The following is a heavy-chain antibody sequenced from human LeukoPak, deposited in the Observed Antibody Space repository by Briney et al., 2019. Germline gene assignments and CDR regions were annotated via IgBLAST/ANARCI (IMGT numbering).Heavy chain of an antibody. V-gene: IGHV1-69*06. CDR3: ARCSPGDSSNFYAVLQY. CDR2: IIPVFGTT. CDR1: GGTFSSYA. D-gene: IGHD3-22*01. J-gene: IGHJ4*02. Sequence: SVKVSCKASGGTFSSYAVSWVRLTPGQGLEWLGGIIPVFGTTTYAQRFQAKVTMTADKSTNTAYLEISSLTSDDTAVYYCARCSPGDSSNFYAVLQYWGQGTQVTVST.